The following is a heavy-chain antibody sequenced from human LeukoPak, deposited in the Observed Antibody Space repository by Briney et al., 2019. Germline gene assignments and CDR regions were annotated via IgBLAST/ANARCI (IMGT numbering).Heavy chain of an antibody. CDR2: ISGSGGST. J-gene: IGHJ3*02. CDR3: AKSSPDYGGTDDAFDI. D-gene: IGHD4-23*01. Sequence: GGSLRLSCAASGFTFSSYAMSWVRQAPGKGLEWVSAISGSGGSTYYADSVKGRFTISRDNSKYTLYLQMNSLRAEDTAVYYCAKSSPDYGGTDDAFDIWGQGTMVTVSS. V-gene: IGHV3-23*01. CDR1: GFTFSSYA.